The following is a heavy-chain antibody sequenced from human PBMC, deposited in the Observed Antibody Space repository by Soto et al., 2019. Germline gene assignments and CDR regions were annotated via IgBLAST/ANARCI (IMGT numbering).Heavy chain of an antibody. Sequence: QVQLVQSGAEVKKPGASVKVSCKASGYTFTSYGISWVRQAPGQGLEWMGWINSYNGNTNYAQKLQGRAPMTTDTSTSTAYMELRSLRSDDPAVYYCAREPVAGIWFDPWGQGTLVTVSS. D-gene: IGHD6-19*01. CDR3: AREPVAGIWFDP. CDR1: GYTFTSYG. J-gene: IGHJ5*02. V-gene: IGHV1-18*01. CDR2: INSYNGNT.